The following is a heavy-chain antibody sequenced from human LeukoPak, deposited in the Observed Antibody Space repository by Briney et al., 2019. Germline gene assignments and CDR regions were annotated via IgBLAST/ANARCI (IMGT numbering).Heavy chain of an antibody. CDR3: ARKSTNAGGGFDY. Sequence: ASVKVSCKTSGYTFTSFHVHWVRQAPGQGLEWMGWINTGNDHTRYSPKFQGRVTVAMDTSATTAYMGLNSLTSEDTAVYYCARKSTNAGGGFDYWGQGTLVAVSS. CDR1: GYTFTSFH. J-gene: IGHJ4*02. CDR2: INTGNDHT. D-gene: IGHD2-8*01. V-gene: IGHV1-3*04.